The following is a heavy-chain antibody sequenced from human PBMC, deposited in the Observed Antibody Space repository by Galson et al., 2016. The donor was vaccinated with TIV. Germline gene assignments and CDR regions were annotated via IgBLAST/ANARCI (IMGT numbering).Heavy chain of an antibody. CDR1: GFSFSSYG. CDR3: AKDPRIYGDYLLAYFDY. V-gene: IGHV3-30*18. D-gene: IGHD4-17*01. CDR2: ILYDGTNK. Sequence: SLRLSCAASGFSFSSYGMHWVRQAPGKGLEWVAVILYDGTNKYYADSVKGRFTISRDNSKNTLSLQMNSLGTEDMAVYYCAKDPRIYGDYLLAYFDYWGQGTLVTVSS. J-gene: IGHJ4*02.